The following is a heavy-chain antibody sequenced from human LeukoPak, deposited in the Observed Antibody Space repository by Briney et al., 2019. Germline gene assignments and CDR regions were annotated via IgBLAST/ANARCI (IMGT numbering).Heavy chain of an antibody. CDR2: INTDGSST. V-gene: IGHV3-74*01. J-gene: IGHJ4*02. CDR1: GFTFSSYW. D-gene: IGHD1-26*01. CDR3: ARLPYSGSNYNPRDY. Sequence: GGSLRLSCAASGFTFSSYWMHWVRQAPGKGLVWVSRINTDGSSTSYADSVKGRFTISRDNAKNTLYLQMNSLRAEDTAVYYCARLPYSGSNYNPRDYWGQGTLVTVSS.